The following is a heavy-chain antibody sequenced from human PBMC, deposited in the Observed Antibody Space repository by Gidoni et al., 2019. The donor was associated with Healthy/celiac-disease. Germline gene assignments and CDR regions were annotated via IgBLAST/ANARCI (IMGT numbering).Heavy chain of an antibody. CDR2: ISYYGSNK. CDR3: AKEDGSSWSENWFDP. CDR1: GFTFSSYG. Sequence: QVQLVESGGGVVQPGRSLRLYCAASGFTFSSYGMHWVRQAPGKGLEWVAVISYYGSNKSYAHSVKGRFTISRDNSKNTLYLQMNSLRAEDTAVYYCAKEDGSSWSENWFDPWGQGTLVTVSS. V-gene: IGHV3-30*18. J-gene: IGHJ5*02. D-gene: IGHD6-13*01.